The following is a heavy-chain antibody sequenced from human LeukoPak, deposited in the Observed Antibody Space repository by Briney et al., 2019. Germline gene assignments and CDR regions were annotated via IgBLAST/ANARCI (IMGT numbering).Heavy chain of an antibody. CDR1: GLTFSDYY. Sequence: GSLRLSCAASGLTFSDYYMAWIRQAPGKGLEWVSFISSSGTTAYYGDSVKGRLTVSRDNGKNALYLYMNSLRAEDTAVYYCAIQMTMITVVPYFDYWGQGALVTVSS. J-gene: IGHJ4*02. CDR3: AIQMTMITVVPYFDY. D-gene: IGHD3-22*01. V-gene: IGHV3-11*04. CDR2: ISSSGTTA.